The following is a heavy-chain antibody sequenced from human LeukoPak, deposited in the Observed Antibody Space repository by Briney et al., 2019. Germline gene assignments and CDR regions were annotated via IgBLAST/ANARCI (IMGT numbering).Heavy chain of an antibody. CDR2: INSDGTTT. CDR1: GFTFSTYW. Sequence: GGSLRLSCAASGFTFSTYWMHWVRQAPGKGLVWVSRINSDGTTTNYADSVKGRFTISRDNAKNTLYLQMNSLRAEDTAVYYCARDRGSYSRYFDYWGQGTLVTVSS. V-gene: IGHV3-74*01. D-gene: IGHD1-26*01. CDR3: ARDRGSYSRYFDY. J-gene: IGHJ4*02.